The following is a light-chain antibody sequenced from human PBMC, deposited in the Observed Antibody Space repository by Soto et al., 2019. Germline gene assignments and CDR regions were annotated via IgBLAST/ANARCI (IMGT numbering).Light chain of an antibody. CDR2: AAS. Sequence: DILMTQSPSSLSASLGDRVTITFRASQSISSYLNWYQQKPGKAPKLLIYAASSLQSGVPSRFSGSGSGTDFTLTISSLQPEDFATYYCQQSYSTPWTFGQGTKVDIK. CDR1: QSISSY. CDR3: QQSYSTPWT. J-gene: IGKJ1*01. V-gene: IGKV1-39*01.